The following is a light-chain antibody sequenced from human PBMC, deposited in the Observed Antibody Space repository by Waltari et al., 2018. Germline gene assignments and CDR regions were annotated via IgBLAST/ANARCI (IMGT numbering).Light chain of an antibody. V-gene: IGKV1-12*01. CDR1: QGISSW. CDR3: QQAADFPLT. CDR2: AAS. J-gene: IGKJ4*01. Sequence: DIQLTQSPSSVSASVGDRVTVACRASQGISSWLTWYQQKPGEAPKLLIFAASTLETGVPSRFSGGGSGTEFNLTLSSLQPEDLGTYYCQQAADFPLTFGGGTKVEIK.